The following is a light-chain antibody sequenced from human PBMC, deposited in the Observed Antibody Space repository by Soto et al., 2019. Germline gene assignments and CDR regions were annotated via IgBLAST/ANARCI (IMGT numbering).Light chain of an antibody. CDR3: CSYTTSSTRV. J-gene: IGLJ1*01. Sequence: QSALTQPASVSGSPGQSITISCTGTRSDVGAYKFVSWYQQHPGKAPKLMIYEVTKRPSGVSNRFSGSKSGNTASLTISGLQAEDGADYYCCSYTTSSTRVFGTGTKLTVL. V-gene: IGLV2-14*01. CDR1: RSDVGAYKF. CDR2: EVT.